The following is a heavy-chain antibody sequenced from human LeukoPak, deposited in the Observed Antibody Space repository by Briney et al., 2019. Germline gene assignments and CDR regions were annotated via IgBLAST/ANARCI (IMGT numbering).Heavy chain of an antibody. Sequence: PGGSLRLSCAASGFTFDDYGMSWVRQAPGKGLEWVSGINWNGGSTGYAYSLKRRFTISRDNAKTSLYLQMNSLRAEDTALYHCARVVSSSSSCRDYYYYYMDVWGKGTTVTVSS. CDR3: ARVVSSSSSCRDYYYYYMDV. J-gene: IGHJ6*03. D-gene: IGHD6-6*01. V-gene: IGHV3-20*01. CDR1: GFTFDDYG. CDR2: INWNGGST.